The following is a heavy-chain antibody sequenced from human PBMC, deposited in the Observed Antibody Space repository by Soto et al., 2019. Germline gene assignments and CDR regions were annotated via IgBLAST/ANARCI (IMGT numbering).Heavy chain of an antibody. Sequence: QVQLQESGPGLVKPSVTLSLTCNVSGGSVSSGSYFWNGIRQPPGKGLEWIGYISYSGSTNYNSSLKSRVTISKDTSENQFSLKLSSVTAEDTAVYYCARYRKWGTGFDYWGQGTLVTVSS. D-gene: IGHD1-1*01. J-gene: IGHJ4*02. V-gene: IGHV4-61*01. CDR1: GGSVSSGSYF. CDR3: ARYRKWGTGFDY. CDR2: ISYSGST.